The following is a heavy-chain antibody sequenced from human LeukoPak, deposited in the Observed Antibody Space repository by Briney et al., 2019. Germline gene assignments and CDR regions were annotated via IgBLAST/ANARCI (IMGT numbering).Heavy chain of an antibody. CDR2: IKGDGSEN. CDR1: GFTFSGYW. V-gene: IGHV3-7*05. CDR3: AKIPEGPDDY. Sequence: GGSLRLSCAASGFTFSGYWMSWVRQAPGKGLEWVANIKGDGSENIYFDSVKGRFTISRDNAKNSLYLQMNSLRAEDTAVYYCAKIPEGPDDYWGQGTLVTVSS. D-gene: IGHD1-14*01. J-gene: IGHJ4*02.